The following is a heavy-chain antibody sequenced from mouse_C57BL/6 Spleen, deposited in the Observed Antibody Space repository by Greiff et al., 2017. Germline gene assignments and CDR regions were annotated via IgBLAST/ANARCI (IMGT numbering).Heavy chain of an antibody. J-gene: IGHJ1*03. D-gene: IGHD1-1*01. CDR3: ARDRVVATDWYFDV. V-gene: IGHV5-4*01. Sequence: EVKLQESGGGLVKPGGSLKLSCAASGFTFSSYAMSWVRQTPEKRLEWVATISDGGSYTYYPDNVKGRFTISRDNAKNNLYLQMSHLKSEDTAMYYCARDRVVATDWYFDVWGTGTTVTVSS. CDR2: ISDGGSYT. CDR1: GFTFSSYA.